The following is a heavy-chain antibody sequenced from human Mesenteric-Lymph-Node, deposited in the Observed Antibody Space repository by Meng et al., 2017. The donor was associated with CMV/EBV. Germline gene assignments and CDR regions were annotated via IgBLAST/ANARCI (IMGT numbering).Heavy chain of an antibody. D-gene: IGHD2-21*02. J-gene: IGHJ4*02. CDR1: GFTFSSYS. Sequence: GGSLRLSCAASGFTFSSYSMNWVRQAPGKGLEWVSSISTFTGDIYYADSVKGRFTISRDDAKNSLYLQMNSLRAGDTAVYFCARDLGDGSNYFDYWGQGTLVTVSS. CDR2: ISTFTGDI. CDR3: ARDLGDGSNYFDY. V-gene: IGHV3-21*01.